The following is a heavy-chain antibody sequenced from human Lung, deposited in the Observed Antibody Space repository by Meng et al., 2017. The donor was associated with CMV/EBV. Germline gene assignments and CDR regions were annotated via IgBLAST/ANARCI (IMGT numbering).Heavy chain of an antibody. Sequence: ASXXVSXKVSGYTLRDLSMHWVRQAPGKGLEWMGGFDPEDGETIYAQNFQGRVTMTEDTRTDTAYMEVGSLTFEDTAVYYCATSSRAREWVYGMDVWGQGXTVTVSS. D-gene: IGHD2-2*01. CDR2: FDPEDGET. CDR1: GYTLRDLS. J-gene: IGHJ6*02. CDR3: ATSSRAREWVYGMDV. V-gene: IGHV1-24*01.